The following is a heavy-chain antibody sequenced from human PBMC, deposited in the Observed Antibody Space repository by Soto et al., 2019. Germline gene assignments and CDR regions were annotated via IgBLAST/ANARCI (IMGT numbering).Heavy chain of an antibody. V-gene: IGHV4-59*02. Sequence: PSETLSLTCNVSGGSVNGYYWSWIRQPPGQGLEWIGYIYYRGNTNYNPSLKSRVSISLDTPKNQFSLRLDSVTASDTAVYYCAREGAGRAPPDIWGLGTMVTVSS. CDR1: GGSVNGYY. D-gene: IGHD6-13*01. CDR2: IYYRGNT. J-gene: IGHJ3*02. CDR3: AREGAGRAPPDI.